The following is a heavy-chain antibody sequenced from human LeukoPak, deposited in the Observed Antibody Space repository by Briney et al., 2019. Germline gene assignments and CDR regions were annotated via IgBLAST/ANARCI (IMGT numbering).Heavy chain of an antibody. CDR1: GFTFSSYG. CDR2: IRYDGSNK. J-gene: IGHJ4*02. V-gene: IGHV3-30*02. CDR3: AKEGRFLEWLPSYLDY. Sequence: PGGSLRLSCAASGFTFSSYGMHWVRQAPGKGLEWVAFIRYDGSNKYYADSVKGRFTISRDNSKNTLYLQMNSLRAEDTAVYYCAKEGRFLEWLPSYLDYWGQGTLVTVSS. D-gene: IGHD3-3*01.